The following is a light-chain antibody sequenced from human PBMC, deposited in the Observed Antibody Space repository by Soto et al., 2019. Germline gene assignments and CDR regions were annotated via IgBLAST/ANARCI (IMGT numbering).Light chain of an antibody. V-gene: IGKV1-9*01. CDR2: AAS. CDR3: QQLNSYTRT. J-gene: IGKJ1*01. CDR1: QSISSY. Sequence: DIQMTQYPSSLSASVGDRVTITCGASQSISSYLNWYQQKPGKAPKLLIYAASTLQSGVPSRFSGSGYGTEFTLTISSLKTEDFETYYCQQLNSYTRTFGHGTKVDIK.